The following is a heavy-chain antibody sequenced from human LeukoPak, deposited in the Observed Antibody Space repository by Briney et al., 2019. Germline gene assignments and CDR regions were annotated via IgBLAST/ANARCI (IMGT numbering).Heavy chain of an antibody. J-gene: IGHJ5*02. CDR2: IYYSGST. Sequence: PSETLSLTCTVSSGSISSGGYYWSWIRQHPGKGLEWIGYIYYSGSTHYNPSLKSRVTISVDTSKNQFSLKLSSVTAADTAVYYCARDMTDWWFDPWGQGTLVTVSS. D-gene: IGHD3-9*01. CDR1: SGSISSGGYY. CDR3: ARDMTDWWFDP. V-gene: IGHV4-31*03.